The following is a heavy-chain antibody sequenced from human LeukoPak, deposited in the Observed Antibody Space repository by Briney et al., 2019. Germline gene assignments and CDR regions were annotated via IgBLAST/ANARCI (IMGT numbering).Heavy chain of an antibody. Sequence: SETLSLTCSVSGDSVSRSDSYWDWIRQPPGKGLEWIGTIYYSGRTYYSPSLKSRVTMSEDPSNNQFSLNLRSVTAADTAVCYCARWRYYDGSGYLGWGQGTLLSVSS. CDR3: ARWRYYDGSGYLG. J-gene: IGHJ4*02. D-gene: IGHD3-22*01. V-gene: IGHV4-39*01. CDR2: IYYSGRT. CDR1: GDSVSRSDSY.